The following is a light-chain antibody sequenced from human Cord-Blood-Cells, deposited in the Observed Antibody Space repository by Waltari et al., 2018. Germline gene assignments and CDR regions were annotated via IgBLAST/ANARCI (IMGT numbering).Light chain of an antibody. V-gene: IGKV3-15*01. CDR3: QQYNNWPYT. CDR1: QSVSSN. CDR2: GAS. J-gene: IGKJ2*01. Sequence: EIVMTQSPATLSVSPGERATLSCRASQSVSSNLAWYQQKPGQAPRLLIDGASTRATGIPARFSGSGSWTEFTLTISSRQSEDFAVYYCQQYNNWPYTFGQGTKLEIK.